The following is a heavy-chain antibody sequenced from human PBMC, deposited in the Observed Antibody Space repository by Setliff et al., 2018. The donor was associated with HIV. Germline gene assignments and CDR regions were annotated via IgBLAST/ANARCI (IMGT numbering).Heavy chain of an antibody. D-gene: IGHD6-25*01. CDR1: GYSFTTYW. Sequence: GESLKISCKGSGYSFTTYWIAWVRQMPGKGLEWMGIIYPGDSDTRYSPSFQGQVTISADKSISTAYLQWRSLKATDTAMYYCARQNRSGGWFDPWGQGTLVTVSS. J-gene: IGHJ5*02. V-gene: IGHV5-51*01. CDR3: ARQNRSGGWFDP. CDR2: IYPGDSDT.